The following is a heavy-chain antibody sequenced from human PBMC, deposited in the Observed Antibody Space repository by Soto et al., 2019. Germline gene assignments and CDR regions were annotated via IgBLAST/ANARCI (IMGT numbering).Heavy chain of an antibody. Sequence: KQSQTLSLTCAISGDSVSSNSAAWNWIRQSPSRGLEWLGRTYYRSKWYNDYAVSVKSRITINPDTSKNQFSLQLNSVTPEDTAVYYCARDFLHPRNYGASRPFDYWGQGTLVTVSS. D-gene: IGHD1-7*01. CDR2: TYYRSKWYN. CDR3: ARDFLHPRNYGASRPFDY. CDR1: GDSVSSNSAA. J-gene: IGHJ4*02. V-gene: IGHV6-1*01.